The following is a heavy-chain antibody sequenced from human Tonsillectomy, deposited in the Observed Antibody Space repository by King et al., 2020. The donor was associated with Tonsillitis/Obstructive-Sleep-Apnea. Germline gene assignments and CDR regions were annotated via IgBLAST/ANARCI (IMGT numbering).Heavy chain of an antibody. D-gene: IGHD1-26*01. CDR1: GFGFNNYA. J-gene: IGHJ3*02. CDR2: ISGSGSIT. Sequence: VQLVESGGGLVQPGGSLRLSCAASGFGFNNYAMSWVRQAPGKGLEWVSGISGSGSITYYADSVKGRFTISRDNSISKNTLYLQMNSLRAEYTAVYYCAKYSGHDSTESFDIWGQGTMVSVSS. V-gene: IGHV3-23*04. CDR3: AKYSGHDSTESFDI.